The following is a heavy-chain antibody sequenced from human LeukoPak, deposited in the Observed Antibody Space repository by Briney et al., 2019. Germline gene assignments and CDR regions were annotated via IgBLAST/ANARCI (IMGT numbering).Heavy chain of an antibody. D-gene: IGHD6-19*01. Sequence: GRSLRLSCAASGFTVSSNYMSWVRQAPGKGLEWVSVIYSGGRIYYADSVKGRFTISRDNSKNTVYLRMNSLRAEDTAVYYCASSGVFPHYPLDYWGQGTLVTVSS. CDR1: GFTVSSNY. CDR2: IYSGGRI. J-gene: IGHJ4*02. CDR3: ASSGVFPHYPLDY. V-gene: IGHV3-53*01.